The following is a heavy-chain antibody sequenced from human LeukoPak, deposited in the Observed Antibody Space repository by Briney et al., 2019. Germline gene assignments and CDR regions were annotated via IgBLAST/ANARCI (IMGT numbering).Heavy chain of an antibody. CDR1: GFTFSSYS. CDR2: MKKDGSET. CDR3: GRHRSGSGTYFIDH. Sequence: GGSLRLSCVVYGFTFSSYSMIWVRQAPGKGLQWVANMKKDGSETNYGDSVKGRFTISRDNAKNSLYLQMNSLRAEDTAVYYCGRHRSGSGTYFIDHWGQGTLVSVSS. V-gene: IGHV3-7*01. J-gene: IGHJ4*02. D-gene: IGHD3-10*01.